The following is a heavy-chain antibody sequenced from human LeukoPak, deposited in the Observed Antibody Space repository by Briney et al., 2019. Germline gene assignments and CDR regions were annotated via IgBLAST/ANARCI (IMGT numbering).Heavy chain of an antibody. CDR2: ITWNGETT. CDR1: GFYFGDYG. V-gene: IGHV3-20*04. CDR3: ARDWRSGYSIDF. J-gene: IGHJ4*02. D-gene: IGHD3-22*01. Sequence: GGSLRLSCSGSGFYFGDYGMSWVRQAPGKGLEWVSGITWNGETTSYAQSVKGRFTISRDNSRNSLYLQMNSLEADDTAFYYCARDWRSGYSIDFWGQGALVTVSS.